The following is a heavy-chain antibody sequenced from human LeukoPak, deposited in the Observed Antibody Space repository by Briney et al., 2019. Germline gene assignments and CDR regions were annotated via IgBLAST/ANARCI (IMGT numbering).Heavy chain of an antibody. CDR3: ASPSGGSSGWGPFDY. CDR1: GGSISSSSYY. Sequence: PSETLSLTCTVSGGSISSSSYYWGWIRQPPGKGLEWIGSIYYSGSTYYNPSLKSRVTISVDTSKNQFSLKLSSVTAADTAVYYCASPSGGSSGWGPFDYWGQGTLVTVSS. CDR2: IYYSGST. D-gene: IGHD6-19*01. V-gene: IGHV4-39*07. J-gene: IGHJ4*02.